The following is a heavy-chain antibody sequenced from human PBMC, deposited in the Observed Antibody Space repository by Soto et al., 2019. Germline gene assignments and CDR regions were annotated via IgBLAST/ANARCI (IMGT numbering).Heavy chain of an antibody. CDR3: VRSVDY. CDR1: GFTFSSYW. CDR2: INEDGSAK. J-gene: IGHJ4*02. Sequence: LRLSCAASGFTFSSYWMSWVRQPPGKWLERVANINEDGSAKNYVDSVRGRFTISRDNGKSSLYLQMNSLRAEDTAVYYCVRSVDYWGQGTLVTVSS. V-gene: IGHV3-7*01.